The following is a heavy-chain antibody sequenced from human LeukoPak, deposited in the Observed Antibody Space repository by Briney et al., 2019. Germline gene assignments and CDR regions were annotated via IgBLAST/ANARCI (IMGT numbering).Heavy chain of an antibody. CDR3: AKVKADSGRFFFDF. J-gene: IGHJ4*02. Sequence: PSETLSLTCIVSGGSISTYYWSWIRQPPGKGLEWIGYIYYTGSTNYNPSVKSRVTISLDTSKNQFSLRLSSVTAADTAVYYCAKVKADSGRFFFDFWGQGTLVTVSS. V-gene: IGHV4-59*03. D-gene: IGHD1-26*01. CDR1: GGSISTYY. CDR2: IYYTGST.